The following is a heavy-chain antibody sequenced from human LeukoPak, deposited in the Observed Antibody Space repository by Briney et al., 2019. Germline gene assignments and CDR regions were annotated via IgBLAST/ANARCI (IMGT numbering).Heavy chain of an antibody. Sequence: SVKLSCKASGGTFSSYAISWVRQAPGQGLEWMGRIIPILGIANYAQKFQGRVTITADKSTSTAYMEPSSLRSEDTAVYYCASQLPYSSGWYSPLDYWGQGTLVTVSS. J-gene: IGHJ4*02. CDR3: ASQLPYSSGWYSPLDY. V-gene: IGHV1-69*04. CDR2: IIPILGIA. CDR1: GGTFSSYA. D-gene: IGHD6-19*01.